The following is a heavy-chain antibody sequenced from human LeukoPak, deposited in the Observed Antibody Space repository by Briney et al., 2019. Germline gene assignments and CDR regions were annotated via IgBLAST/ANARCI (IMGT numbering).Heavy chain of an antibody. D-gene: IGHD3-10*01. J-gene: IGHJ4*02. CDR2: INPHSGDT. V-gene: IGHV1-2*02. CDR1: EYTFTGYY. Sequence: ASVKVSCKASEYTFTGYYMHWVRQAPGQGLEWMGWINPHSGDTNYAQKFQGRVTMTRDTSISTAYMELSRLRSDDTAVYYCARVLTGYYGSGSHFDYWGQGTLVTVSS. CDR3: ARVLTGYYGSGSHFDY.